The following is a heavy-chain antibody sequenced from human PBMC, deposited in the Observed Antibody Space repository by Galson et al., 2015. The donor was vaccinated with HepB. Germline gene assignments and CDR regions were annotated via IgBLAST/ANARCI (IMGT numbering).Heavy chain of an antibody. J-gene: IGHJ5*02. CDR2: ISNTASTI. D-gene: IGHD3-3*01. V-gene: IGHV3-48*03. CDR1: GFTFSSYS. Sequence: SLRLSCAASGFTFSSYSMSWVRQAPGKGLEWVSYISNTASTIYYADSVKGRFTMSRDNANSSVDLQMNNLRAEDTAVYYCARVPRFLKWLNGDWFDPWGQGTLVTVPP. CDR3: ARVPRFLKWLNGDWFDP.